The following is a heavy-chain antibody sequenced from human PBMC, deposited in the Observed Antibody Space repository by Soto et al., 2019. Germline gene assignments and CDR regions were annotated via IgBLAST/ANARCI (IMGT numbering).Heavy chain of an antibody. Sequence: GRSLGVCCAAAGVTFGSYGMRCVRQGPGKGLEWVAVISYDGSNKYYADSVKGRFTISRDNSKSTLHLQMNSLRIDDTAVYYCAKYRTCGPPLVRFDSWGQGTLVTVSS. CDR2: ISYDGSNK. V-gene: IGHV3-30*18. J-gene: IGHJ4*02. CDR3: AKYRTCGPPLVRFDS. D-gene: IGHD6-6*01. CDR1: GVTFGSYG.